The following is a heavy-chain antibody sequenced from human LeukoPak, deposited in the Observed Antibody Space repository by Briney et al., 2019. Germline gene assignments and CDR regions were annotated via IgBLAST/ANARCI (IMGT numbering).Heavy chain of an antibody. J-gene: IGHJ4*02. D-gene: IGHD4-17*01. CDR2: TYYRAQWYN. Sequence: SQTLSLTCAISGDSVSSNSAAWNWIRQSPSRGLEWLGRTYYRAQWYNDYAVSVKRRITINTETSKNLVSLQLNSVTPEDTALYYCARAKGDYEGGFDYWGQGTLVTVSS. V-gene: IGHV6-1*01. CDR1: GDSVSSNSAA. CDR3: ARAKGDYEGGFDY.